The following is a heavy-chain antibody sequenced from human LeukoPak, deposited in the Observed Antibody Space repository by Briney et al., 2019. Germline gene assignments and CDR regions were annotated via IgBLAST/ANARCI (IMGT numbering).Heavy chain of an antibody. D-gene: IGHD3-22*01. Sequence: SVKVSCKASGGTFSSYAISWVRQAPGQGLEWMGGIIPIFGTANYAQKFQGRVTITADESTSTAYMELSSLRSEDTAVYYCARWAQGGYYAFDIWGQGTMVTVSS. CDR2: IIPIFGTA. J-gene: IGHJ3*02. CDR1: GGTFSSYA. V-gene: IGHV1-69*13. CDR3: ARWAQGGYYAFDI.